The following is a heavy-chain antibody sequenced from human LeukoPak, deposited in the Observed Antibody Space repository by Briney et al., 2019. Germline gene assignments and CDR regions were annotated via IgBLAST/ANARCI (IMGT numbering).Heavy chain of an antibody. CDR1: GGSISSYY. CDR2: IYYSGST. D-gene: IGHD6-13*01. CDR3: ARDGQPGWFDP. V-gene: IGHV4-59*01. Sequence: SETLSLTCTASGGSISSYYWSWIRQPPGKGLEWIGYIYYSGSTNYNPSLKSRVTISVDTSKNQFSLKLSSVTAADTAVYYCARDGQPGWFDPWGQGTLVTVSS. J-gene: IGHJ5*02.